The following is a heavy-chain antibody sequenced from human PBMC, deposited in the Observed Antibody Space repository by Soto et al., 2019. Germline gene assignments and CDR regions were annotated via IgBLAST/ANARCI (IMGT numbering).Heavy chain of an antibody. Sequence: QVQLVQSGAELKKPGASVKVSCKASGYTFTSYDINWVRQATGQGLEWLGWMNPNSGNTGYAQKFQGRVTMTRNTSIGTAYTELSSLRSEDTAVYYCASAIAVASTGFDYWGQGTLVTVSS. J-gene: IGHJ4*02. CDR2: MNPNSGNT. V-gene: IGHV1-8*01. CDR3: ASAIAVASTGFDY. D-gene: IGHD6-19*01. CDR1: GYTFTSYD.